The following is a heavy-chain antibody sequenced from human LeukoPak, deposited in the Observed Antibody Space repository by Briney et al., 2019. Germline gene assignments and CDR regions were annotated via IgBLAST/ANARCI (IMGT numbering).Heavy chain of an antibody. Sequence: GGSLRLSCAASGFTFSSYAMSWVRQAPGKGLEWVSTISGSGASTYYADSVKGRFTISRDNSKNTLYLQMNSLRAEDTAVYYCAKQPGSVVDSSGSLSRHWGQGTLVTVSS. D-gene: IGHD3-22*01. CDR2: ISGSGAST. CDR1: GFTFSSYA. CDR3: AKQPGSVVDSSGSLSRH. J-gene: IGHJ4*02. V-gene: IGHV3-23*01.